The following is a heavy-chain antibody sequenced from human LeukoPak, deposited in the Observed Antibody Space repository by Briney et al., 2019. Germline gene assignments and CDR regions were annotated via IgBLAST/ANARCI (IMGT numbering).Heavy chain of an antibody. J-gene: IGHJ6*03. CDR1: GFTFSNAW. D-gene: IGHD3-10*01. Sequence: GGSLRLSCAASGFTFSNAWMSWVRQAPGKGLEWVGRIKSKTDGGTTDYAAPVKGRFTISRDDSKNTLYLQMNSLKTEDTAVYYCTTLRPGDLYYYYYCMDVWGKGTTVTVSS. CDR2: IKSKTDGGTT. CDR3: TTLRPGDLYYYYYCMDV. V-gene: IGHV3-15*01.